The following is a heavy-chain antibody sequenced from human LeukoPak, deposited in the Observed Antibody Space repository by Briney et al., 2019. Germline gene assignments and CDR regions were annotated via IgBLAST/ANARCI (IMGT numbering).Heavy chain of an antibody. CDR2: ITWDGGST. CDR1: GFIFDDYT. D-gene: IGHD1-26*01. CDR3: AKDRTSYTGSYHYLYYSMDV. V-gene: IGHV3-43*01. J-gene: IGHJ6*02. Sequence: GGSLRLSCAASGFIFDDYTMHWVRQPPGKGLEWVSLITWDGGSTYYADSVKGRFTISRDNSKNSLYLQMNSLRTEDTALYYCAKDRTSYTGSYHYLYYSMDVWGQGTTVTVSS.